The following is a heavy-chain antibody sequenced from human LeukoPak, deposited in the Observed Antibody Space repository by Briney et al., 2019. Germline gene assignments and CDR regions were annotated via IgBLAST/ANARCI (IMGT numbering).Heavy chain of an antibody. D-gene: IGHD3-3*01. CDR2: IKQDGSEK. CDR3: ARDKMITIFGVVIEFYSYYYMDV. V-gene: IGHV3-7*01. Sequence: GGSLRLSCAASGFTFSSYWVSWVRQAPGKGLEWVANIKQDGSEKYYVDSVKGRFTISRDNAKNSLYLQMNSLRAEDTAVYYCARDKMITIFGVVIEFYSYYYMDVWGKGTTVTVSS. CDR1: GFTFSSYW. J-gene: IGHJ6*03.